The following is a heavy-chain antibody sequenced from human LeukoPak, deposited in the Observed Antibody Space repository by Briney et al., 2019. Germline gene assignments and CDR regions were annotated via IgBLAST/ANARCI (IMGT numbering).Heavy chain of an antibody. V-gene: IGHV4-59*12. Sequence: SETLSLTCAVYGGSFSGYYWSWIRQPPGKGLEWIGYIYYSGSTNYNPSLKSRVTISVDTSKNQFSLKLSSVTAADTAVYYCARSHIVVVTGDYFDYWGQGTLVTVSS. CDR1: GGSFSGYY. D-gene: IGHD2-21*02. CDR2: IYYSGST. CDR3: ARSHIVVVTGDYFDY. J-gene: IGHJ4*02.